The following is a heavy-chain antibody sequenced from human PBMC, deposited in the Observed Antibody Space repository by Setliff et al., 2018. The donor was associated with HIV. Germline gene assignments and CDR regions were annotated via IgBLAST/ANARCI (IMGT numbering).Heavy chain of an antibody. V-gene: IGHV1-46*01. CDR2: INPSGGST. J-gene: IGHJ6*03. D-gene: IGHD2-2*03. Sequence: ASVKVSCKASGYTFTSYYMHWVRQAPGQGLEWMGIINPSGGSTSYAQKFQGRVTMTRDTSTSTVYMELSSLRSEDTAVYYCARDGPALDIVVVPAASVLGYYYYYMDVWGQGTLVTVSS. CDR3: ARDGPALDIVVVPAASVLGYYYYYMDV. CDR1: GYTFTSYY.